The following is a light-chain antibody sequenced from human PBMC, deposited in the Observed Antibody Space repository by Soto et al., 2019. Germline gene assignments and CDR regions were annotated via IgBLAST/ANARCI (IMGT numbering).Light chain of an antibody. J-gene: IGKJ2*01. CDR3: QHYGNSPYT. Sequence: EIVLTQSPGTLSLSPGERVTLSCRASHSVHSNYLAWYQHKPGQAPRLLIYAASSSATGVPGRFSGSGSGTEFTITISRLESEDFAVYYCQHYGNSPYTFGQGTKLEI. V-gene: IGKV3-20*01. CDR2: AAS. CDR1: HSVHSNY.